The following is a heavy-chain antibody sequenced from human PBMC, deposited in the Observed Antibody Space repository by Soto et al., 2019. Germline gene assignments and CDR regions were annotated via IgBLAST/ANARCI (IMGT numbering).Heavy chain of an antibody. J-gene: IGHJ6*02. D-gene: IGHD1-26*01. CDR2: LYYSGST. V-gene: IGHV4-59*01. CDR3: ARRATVKGGYGMDV. CDR1: VGAIRSYY. Sequence: SETLSLTCTVSVGAIRSYYWSWMRQPPGKGLEWIGYLYYSGSTNYNPSLKSRVTRSVDTSNNQFYLKLSSVTSADTAVYYCARRATVKGGYGMDVWGQGTTVTVSS.